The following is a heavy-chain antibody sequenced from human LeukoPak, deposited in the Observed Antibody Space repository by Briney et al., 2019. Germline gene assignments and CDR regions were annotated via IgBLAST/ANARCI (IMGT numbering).Heavy chain of an antibody. Sequence: SETLSLTCTVSGGSSSSSSYYWGWIRQPPGKGLEWIGSIYYSGSTYYNPSLKSRVTISVDTSKNQFSLKLSSVTAADTAVYYCARQVVTAIPDWFDPWGQGTLVTVSS. CDR3: ARQVVTAIPDWFDP. J-gene: IGHJ5*02. D-gene: IGHD2-21*02. V-gene: IGHV4-39*01. CDR1: GGSSSSSSYY. CDR2: IYYSGST.